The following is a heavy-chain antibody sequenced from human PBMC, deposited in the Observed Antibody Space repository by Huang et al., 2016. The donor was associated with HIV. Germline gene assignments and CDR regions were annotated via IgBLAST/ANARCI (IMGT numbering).Heavy chain of an antibody. J-gene: IGHJ4*02. CDR2: ISYDGRSQ. CDR3: AKESRGFSGFDH. CDR1: GFKLSCFG. Sequence: QVHLVESGGGVVQPGGSLRLSCAASGFKLSCFGMHWVRQAPGKGLEWVAVISYDGRSQFYTNSGKGRVTISRDNSDNTLSLQMKGLRPDDTAVYYCAKESRGFSGFDHWGQGVLVSVSS. D-gene: IGHD3-10*01. V-gene: IGHV3-30*18.